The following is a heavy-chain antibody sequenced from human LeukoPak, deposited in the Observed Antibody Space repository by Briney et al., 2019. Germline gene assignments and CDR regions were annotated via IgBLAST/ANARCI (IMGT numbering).Heavy chain of an antibody. D-gene: IGHD3-10*01. CDR3: AKDAGRYYYGSGSWDY. Sequence: GGSLRLSCAASGFTFDDYAMHWVRQAPGKGLEWVSGISWNSGSIGYADSVKGRFTISRDNAKNSLYLQMNSLRAEDTALYYCAKDAGRYYYGSGSWDYWGQGTLVTVSS. CDR2: ISWNSGSI. V-gene: IGHV3-9*01. J-gene: IGHJ4*02. CDR1: GFTFDDYA.